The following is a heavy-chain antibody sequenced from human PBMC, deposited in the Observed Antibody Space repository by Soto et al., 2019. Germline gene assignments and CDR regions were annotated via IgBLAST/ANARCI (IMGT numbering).Heavy chain of an antibody. CDR1: GGSISSGDYY. D-gene: IGHD3-16*01. J-gene: IGHJ4*02. V-gene: IGHV4-30-4*01. Sequence: SETLSLTCTVSGGSISSGDYYWSWIRQPPGKGLEWIGYIYYSGSTNYNPSLKSRVTISVDTSKNQFSLKLTSVTAADTAVYYWARKKITGLFNYWAEGTLVTFSS. CDR3: ARKKITGLFNY. CDR2: IYYSGST.